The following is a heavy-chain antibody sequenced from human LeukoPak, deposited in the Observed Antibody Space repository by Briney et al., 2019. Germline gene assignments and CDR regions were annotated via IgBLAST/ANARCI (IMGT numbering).Heavy chain of an antibody. J-gene: IGHJ4*02. CDR2: ISSSGSTI. V-gene: IGHV3-48*03. Sequence: GGSLRLSCAASGFTFNTYEMNWVRQAPGKGLEWVSYISSSGSTIYYADYVKGRFTISRDNAKNSVYLQMNSLRAEDTAVYYCARGGWYYVFNYWGQGTLVTVSS. CDR3: ARGGWYYVFNY. CDR1: GFTFNTYE. D-gene: IGHD6-19*01.